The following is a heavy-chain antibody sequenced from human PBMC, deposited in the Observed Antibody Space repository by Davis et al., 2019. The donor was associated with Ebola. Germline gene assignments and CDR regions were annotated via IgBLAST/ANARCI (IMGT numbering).Heavy chain of an antibody. J-gene: IGHJ6*02. D-gene: IGHD5-24*01. Sequence: PSETLSLTCTVSGGSISTGHYYWSWFRQPPGKGLEWIGYIYYSGGTNYNPSLKSRVTISVDTSKNQFSLKLSSVTAADTAVYYCARGDGYYYGMDVWGQGTTVTVSS. CDR2: IYYSGGT. CDR3: ARGDGYYYGMDV. CDR1: GGSISTGHYY. V-gene: IGHV4-61*01.